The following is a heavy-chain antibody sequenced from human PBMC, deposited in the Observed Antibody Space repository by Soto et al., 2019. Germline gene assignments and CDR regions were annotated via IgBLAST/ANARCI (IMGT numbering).Heavy chain of an antibody. V-gene: IGHV5-51*01. D-gene: IGHD3-3*01. CDR1: GYSFTSYW. Sequence: GESLKISCKGSGYSFTSYWIGWVRQMPGKGLEWMGIIYPGDSDTSYSPSFQGQVTISADKSISTAYLQWSSLKASDTAMYYFARSAYDFWSGYEYRAQRTTVTGSS. CDR2: IYPGDSDT. CDR3: ARSAYDFWSGYEY. J-gene: IGHJ4*02.